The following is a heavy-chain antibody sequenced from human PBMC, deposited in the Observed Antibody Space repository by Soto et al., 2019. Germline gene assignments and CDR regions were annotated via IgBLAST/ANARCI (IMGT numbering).Heavy chain of an antibody. V-gene: IGHV4-31*03. D-gene: IGHD6-25*01. J-gene: IGHJ5*02. CDR1: GGSISSGGYY. CDR3: ARGRKYSRVYNWFDP. Sequence: SETLSLTCTVSGGSISSGGYYWSWIRQHPGKGLEWIGYIYYSGSTYYNPSLKSRVTISVDTSKNQFSLKLSSVTAADAAVYYCARGRKYSRVYNWFDPWGQGTLVTVSS. CDR2: IYYSGST.